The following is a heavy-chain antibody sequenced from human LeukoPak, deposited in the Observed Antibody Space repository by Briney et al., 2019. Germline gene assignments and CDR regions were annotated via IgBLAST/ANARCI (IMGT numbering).Heavy chain of an antibody. Sequence: PSETLSLTCTVSGGSISSYYWSWIRQPPGKGLEWIGYIHYSGSTNYNPSLKSRVTISVDTPKNQFSLKLSSVTAADTAVYYCARALEDSSGYYYRWFDPWGQGTLVTVSS. V-gene: IGHV4-59*01. J-gene: IGHJ5*02. D-gene: IGHD3-22*01. CDR3: ARALEDSSGYYYRWFDP. CDR2: IHYSGST. CDR1: GGSISSYY.